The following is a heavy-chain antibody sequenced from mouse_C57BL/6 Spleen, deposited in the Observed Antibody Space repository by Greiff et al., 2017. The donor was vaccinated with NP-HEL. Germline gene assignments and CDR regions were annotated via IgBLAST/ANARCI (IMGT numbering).Heavy chain of an antibody. CDR1: GYTFTSYW. Sequence: QVQLQHPGAELVKPGASVKMSCKASGYTFTSYWITWVKQRPGQGLEWIGDIYPGSGSTNYNEKFKSKATLTVDTSSSTAYMQLSSLTSEDSAVYYCARMRTAQATGYAMDYWGQGTSVTVSS. CDR2: IYPGSGST. J-gene: IGHJ4*01. CDR3: ARMRTAQATGYAMDY. V-gene: IGHV1-55*01. D-gene: IGHD3-2*02.